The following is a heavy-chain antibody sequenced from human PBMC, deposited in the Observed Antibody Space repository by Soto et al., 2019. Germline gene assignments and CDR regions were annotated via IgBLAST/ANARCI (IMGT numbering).Heavy chain of an antibody. J-gene: IGHJ5*02. CDR3: ARNVPHTGYYNL. CDR1: GYSFTSYA. D-gene: IGHD3-9*01. V-gene: IGHV1-3*01. Sequence: QVRLVQSGTEVKKPGASMKLSCKASGYSFTSYAIHWVRRAPGQRLEWMGWIFAGNGDTEYSPKFQDRVTITRDTPASTTYIQLTSLGSEDTAVYYCARNVPHTGYYNLWGPGTVVSVSS. CDR2: IFAGNGDT.